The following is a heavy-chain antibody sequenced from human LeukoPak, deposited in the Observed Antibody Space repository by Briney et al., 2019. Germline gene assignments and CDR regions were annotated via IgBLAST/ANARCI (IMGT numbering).Heavy chain of an antibody. CDR1: GFTFSNYW. CDR2: IYSSGNT. D-gene: IGHD6-13*01. V-gene: IGHV3-53*01. CDR3: ARGLGDHYSSKHWYYFDY. J-gene: IGHJ4*02. Sequence: GGSLRLSCAASGFTFSNYWMSWVRQAPGKGLEWVSIIYSSGNTYYADSVRGRFTISRDDSKNTLYLQMSSLRAEDTAVYYCARGLGDHYSSKHWYYFDYWGQGTLVTVSS.